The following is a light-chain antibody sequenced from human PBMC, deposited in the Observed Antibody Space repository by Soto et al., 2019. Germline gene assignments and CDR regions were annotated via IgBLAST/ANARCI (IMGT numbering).Light chain of an antibody. V-gene: IGKV1-17*01. CDR1: QAIRTA. CDR3: QQYNSYFT. CDR2: AAS. J-gene: IGKJ5*01. Sequence: IQLTQSPSSLYASVGDRVTITCRASQAIRTALGWYQQKPGKVPKLLIYAASILQSGVPSRFSGSGSGTEFTLTISSLQPDDFATYYCQQYNSYFTFGQGTRREIK.